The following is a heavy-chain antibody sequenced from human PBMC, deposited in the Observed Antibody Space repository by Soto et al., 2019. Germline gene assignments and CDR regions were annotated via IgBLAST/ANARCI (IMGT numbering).Heavy chain of an antibody. CDR1: GGSINNYY. D-gene: IGHD3-22*01. CDR3: ARLGGYYHSLDT. Sequence: QVQLQESGPGLVKPSETLSLTCTVSGGSINNYYWTWIRQPPGMGLEWIGYVYYTGTTSYNPSLKSRVTISIDGSKNQISLKLSSVTAGDTAFYYCARLGGYYHSLDTWGQGTLVTVSS. V-gene: IGHV4-59*08. CDR2: VYYTGTT. J-gene: IGHJ5*02.